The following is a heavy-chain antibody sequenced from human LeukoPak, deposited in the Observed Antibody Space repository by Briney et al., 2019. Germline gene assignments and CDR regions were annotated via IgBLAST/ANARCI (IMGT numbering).Heavy chain of an antibody. CDR2: IYYSGST. D-gene: IGHD3-22*01. J-gene: IGHJ4*02. Sequence: SETLSLTCTVSGGSISSGGYYWSWIRQHPGKGLEWIGYIYYSGSTYYNPSLKSRVTISVDTSKNQFSLELSSVTAADTAVYYCAREKTYYYDSSGYYYFDYRGQGTLVTVSS. CDR1: GGSISSGGYY. V-gene: IGHV4-31*03. CDR3: AREKTYYYDSSGYYYFDY.